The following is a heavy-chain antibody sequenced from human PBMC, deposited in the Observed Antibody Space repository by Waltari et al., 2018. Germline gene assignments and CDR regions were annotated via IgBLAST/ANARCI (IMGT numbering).Heavy chain of an antibody. V-gene: IGHV4-59*01. CDR1: GGSISSYY. D-gene: IGHD3-16*02. CDR2: IYYSGST. CDR3: ARENPYYDYVWGSYRLHAFDI. Sequence: QVQLQESGPGLVKPSETLSLTCPVSGGSISSYYWSWIRQPPGTGLEWIGYIYYSGSTNYNPSLKSRVTISVDTSKNQFSLKLSSVTAADTAVYYCARENPYYDYVWGSYRLHAFDIWGQGTMVTVSS. J-gene: IGHJ3*02.